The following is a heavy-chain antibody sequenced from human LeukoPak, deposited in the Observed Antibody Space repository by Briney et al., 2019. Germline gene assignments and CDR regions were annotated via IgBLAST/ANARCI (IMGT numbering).Heavy chain of an antibody. CDR3: ARDHSQNFDY. CDR1: GFTFSGYG. D-gene: IGHD5-18*01. Sequence: GGSLRLSCAASGFTFSGYGMHWVRQAPGKGPEWVAVIRLDGSDEYYGDSVKGRFTISRDNSKNTLYLQMNSLRPEDTAVYYCARDHSQNFDYWGQGTLVTVSS. V-gene: IGHV3-30*02. CDR2: IRLDGSDE. J-gene: IGHJ4*02.